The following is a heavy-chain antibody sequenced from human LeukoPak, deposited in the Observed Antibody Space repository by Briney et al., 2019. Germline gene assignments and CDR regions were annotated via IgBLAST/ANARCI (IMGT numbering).Heavy chain of an antibody. CDR2: ISSSSSYK. D-gene: IGHD1-14*01. Sequence: GGSLRLSCTASGFTFGDYAMSWVRQAPGKGLEWVSSISSSSSYKYYADSVKGRCTISRDNAKNSLYLQMNSLRAEDTAVYYCARDLTRYGFDPWGQGTLVTVSS. J-gene: IGHJ5*02. CDR1: GFTFGDYA. CDR3: ARDLTRYGFDP. V-gene: IGHV3-21*01.